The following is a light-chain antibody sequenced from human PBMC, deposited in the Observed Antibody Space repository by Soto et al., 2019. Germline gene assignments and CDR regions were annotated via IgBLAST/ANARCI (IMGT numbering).Light chain of an antibody. CDR2: DAS. CDR1: QSISNW. J-gene: IGKJ1*01. Sequence: DIQMTQSPSTLSVSVGDRVTITCQASQSISNWLAWFQQKPGKAPRLLICDASSLETGVPSRFSGSGSGTEFTLTISSLQPDDFATYYCQQYISDPWTFGQGTKVEI. CDR3: QQYISDPWT. V-gene: IGKV1-5*01.